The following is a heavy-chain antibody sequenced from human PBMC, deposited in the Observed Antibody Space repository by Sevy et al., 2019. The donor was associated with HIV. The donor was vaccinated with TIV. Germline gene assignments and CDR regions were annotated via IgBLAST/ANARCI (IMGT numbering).Heavy chain of an antibody. V-gene: IGHV1-69*06. J-gene: IGHJ4*02. CDR3: ARGAGYYDSSGYYYFDY. D-gene: IGHD3-22*01. CDR2: IIPIFRTA. CDR1: GGTFSSYA. Sequence: ASVKVSCKASGGTFSSYAISWVRQAPGQGLEWMGGIIPIFRTANYAQKFQGRVTITADKSTSTAYMELSSLSSEDTAVYYCARGAGYYDSSGYYYFDYWGQGTLVTVSS.